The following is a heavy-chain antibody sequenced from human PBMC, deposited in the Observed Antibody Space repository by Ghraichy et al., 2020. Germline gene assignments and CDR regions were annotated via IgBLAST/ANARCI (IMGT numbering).Heavy chain of an antibody. CDR1: GFTFSSYW. CDR2: IEQDGSGI. CDR3: VGSGGWLLHY. V-gene: IGHV3-7*03. J-gene: IGHJ4*02. Sequence: GGSLRLSCAASGFTFSSYWMSWVRQAPGKGLEWVANIEQDGSGINYLDSVKGRFTISRDNAKNALYLQMHSLRVEDTAVYYCVGSGGWLLHYWGQGTLATVSS. D-gene: IGHD2-15*01.